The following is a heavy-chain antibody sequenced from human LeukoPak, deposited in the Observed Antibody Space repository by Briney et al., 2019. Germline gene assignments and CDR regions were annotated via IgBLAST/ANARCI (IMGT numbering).Heavy chain of an antibody. CDR1: GGSISSYY. Sequence: SETLSLTCTVSGGSISSYYWSWIRQPPGKGLEWIGYIYYSGSTNYNPSLKSRVTISVDTSKNQFSLKLSSVTAADTAVYYCASGSRWLRYYYGMDVWGQGTTVTVSS. J-gene: IGHJ6*02. CDR3: ASGSRWLRYYYGMDV. CDR2: IYYSGST. V-gene: IGHV4-59*08. D-gene: IGHD5-12*01.